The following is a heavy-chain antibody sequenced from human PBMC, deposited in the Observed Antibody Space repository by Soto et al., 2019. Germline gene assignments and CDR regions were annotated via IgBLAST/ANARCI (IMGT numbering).Heavy chain of an antibody. CDR3: APMGV. J-gene: IGHJ6*01. CDR2: ISGSYNYS. V-gene: IGHV3-23*01. Sequence: PGGSLRLSCAASGFTFSNYAMSWVRQAPGKGLEWVSAISGSYNYSYYADSVKGRFTISRDNSKNTLYLQLNSLTAEGTAVYYCAPMGVWGQGTTVPVSS. CDR1: GFTFSNYA.